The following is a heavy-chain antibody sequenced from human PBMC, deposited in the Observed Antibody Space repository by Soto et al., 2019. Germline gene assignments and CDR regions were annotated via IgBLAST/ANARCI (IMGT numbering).Heavy chain of an antibody. CDR2: IIPMLGVL. CDR1: GYSFTIHY. Sequence: SVKVSCKAVGYSFTIHYMHWGRQAPRQGLEWMGRIIPMLGVLNYAQRFQDRVTIIADKSTATVHMELSSLRSEDTALYYCTIGSWSGEVFDIWGQGTMVTVSS. CDR3: TIGSWSGEVFDI. V-gene: IGHV1-69*02. D-gene: IGHD2-21*01. J-gene: IGHJ3*02.